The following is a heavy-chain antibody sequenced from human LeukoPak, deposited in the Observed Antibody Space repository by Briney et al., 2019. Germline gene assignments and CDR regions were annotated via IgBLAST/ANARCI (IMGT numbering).Heavy chain of an antibody. CDR2: ISGSGGST. CDR3: AITTYGDYAPFDY. CDR1: GFTFSSYA. D-gene: IGHD4-17*01. J-gene: IGHJ4*02. V-gene: IGHV3-23*01. Sequence: PGGSLRLSCAASGFTFSSYAMSWVRQAPGKGLEWVSAISGSGGSTYYADSVKGRFTISRDNSKNTLYLQMNSPRAEDTAVYYCAITTYGDYAPFDYWGQGTLVTVSS.